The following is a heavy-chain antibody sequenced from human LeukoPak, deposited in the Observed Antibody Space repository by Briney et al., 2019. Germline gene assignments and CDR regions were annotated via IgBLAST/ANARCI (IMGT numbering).Heavy chain of an antibody. D-gene: IGHD6-19*01. CDR3: GRSRGAGPGAHFDV. CDR1: GFSFSDEY. V-gene: IGHV3-11*03. Sequence: PGGSLRLSCGASGFSFSDEYMSWIRQAPGQGPEWISYISASGSYTNYADSVKGRFTISRDNAKNSLHLQMNSQRAEDTAVYYCGRSRGAGPGAHFDVWGQGILVTVSS. J-gene: IGHJ4*02. CDR2: ISASGSYT.